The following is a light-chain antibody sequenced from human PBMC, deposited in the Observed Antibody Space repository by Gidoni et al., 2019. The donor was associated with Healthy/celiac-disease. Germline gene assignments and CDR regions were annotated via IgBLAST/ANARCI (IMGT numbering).Light chain of an antibody. V-gene: IGKV1-39*01. CDR3: QQSYRTPWT. J-gene: IGKJ1*01. CDR2: AAS. Sequence: IQMTQSPSSLSASVGDRVTITCRASQSISSYLNWYQQKPGKAPKLLIYAASSLQSGVPSRFSGSGSGTDFTLTISSLQPEDFATYYWQQSYRTPWTFGQGTKMEIK. CDR1: QSISSY.